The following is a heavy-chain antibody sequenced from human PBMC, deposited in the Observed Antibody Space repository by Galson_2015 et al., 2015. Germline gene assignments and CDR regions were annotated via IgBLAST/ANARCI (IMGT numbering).Heavy chain of an antibody. D-gene: IGHD3-22*01. CDR1: GFTFSIYA. V-gene: IGHV3-30*18. J-gene: IGHJ6*04. CDR2: MSHDGSKT. Sequence: SLRLSCAASGFTFSIYAVHWVRQAPGKGLEWVAAMSHDGSKTYYADSVKGRFTISRDNSKNTLYLQMDRLRAEDTEVYYCAKSCRINSYDNSRHFASLEKYIVMTVWGEGSQFTSSA. CDR3: AKSCRINSYDNSRHFASLEKYIVMTV.